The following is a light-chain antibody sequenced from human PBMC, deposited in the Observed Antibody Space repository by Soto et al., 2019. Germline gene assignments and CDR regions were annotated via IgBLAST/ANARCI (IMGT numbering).Light chain of an antibody. Sequence: QSVLPQPASVYGSPGQSITISCTGTSSDVGGYNYVSWYQQHPGKAPKLMIYYGSNRPSGVSNRFSGSKSGNTASLTISGLQAEDEADYYCSSYTSSSTRVFGGGTQLTAL. J-gene: IGLJ2*01. CDR2: YGS. V-gene: IGLV2-14*01. CDR3: SSYTSSSTRV. CDR1: SSDVGGYNY.